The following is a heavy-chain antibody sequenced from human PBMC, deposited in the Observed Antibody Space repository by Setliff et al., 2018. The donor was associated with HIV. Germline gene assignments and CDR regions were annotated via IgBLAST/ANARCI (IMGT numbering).Heavy chain of an antibody. Sequence: SETLSLTCTVSGGSVSSYYWGWIRQPPGKGLEWIGSIYHSGTTYDNPSLKSRVTISVDTSKNEFSLKLSSVTAADTAVYYCARDGRHDRNSWFITHQYFKHWGQGTLVTVSS. CDR1: GGSVSSYY. CDR3: ARDGRHDRNSWFITHQYFKH. D-gene: IGHD6-13*01. CDR2: IYHSGTT. V-gene: IGHV4-39*07. J-gene: IGHJ1*01.